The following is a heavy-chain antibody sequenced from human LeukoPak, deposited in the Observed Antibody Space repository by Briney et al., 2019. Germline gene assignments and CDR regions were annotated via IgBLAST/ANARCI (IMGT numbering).Heavy chain of an antibody. CDR2: INSGGSAI. D-gene: IGHD6-6*01. Sequence: PGGSLRLSCAASGFTFNSYEMNWVRQAPGKGLEWVSYINSGGSAIYYADSVKGRLTISRDNAKNSLYLQMNSLRDEDTAVYYCARDWEQLSDWGQGTLVTVSS. CDR3: ARDWEQLSD. J-gene: IGHJ4*02. CDR1: GFTFNSYE. V-gene: IGHV3-48*03.